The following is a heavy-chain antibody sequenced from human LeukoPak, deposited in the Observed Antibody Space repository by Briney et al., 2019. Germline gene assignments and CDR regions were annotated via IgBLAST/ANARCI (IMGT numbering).Heavy chain of an antibody. D-gene: IGHD3-16*01. V-gene: IGHV3-23*01. Sequence: PGGSLRLSCAASGFTFSSYAMSWVRQAPGKGLEWVSAISGSGGSTYYAGSVKGRFTISRDNSKNTLYLQMNSLRAEDTAVYYCPMIPLGVFGTHYWGQGTLVTVSS. CDR1: GFTFSSYA. CDR3: PMIPLGVFGTHY. J-gene: IGHJ4*02. CDR2: ISGSGGST.